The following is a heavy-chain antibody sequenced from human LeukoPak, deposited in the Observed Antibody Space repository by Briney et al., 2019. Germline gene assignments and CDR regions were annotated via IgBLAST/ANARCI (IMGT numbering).Heavy chain of an antibody. CDR3: ARLRYDFVLGYYFDY. V-gene: IGHV4-61*08. CDR2: IYYSGST. J-gene: IGHJ4*02. Sequence: PSETLSLTCSVSGGSISSGGYYWSWIRHYPGKGLEWIGYIYYSGSTNYNPSLKSRVTISVDTSKNQFSLKLSSVTAADTAAYYCARLRYDFVLGYYFDYWGQGTLVTVSS. CDR1: GGSISSGGYY. D-gene: IGHD3-3*01.